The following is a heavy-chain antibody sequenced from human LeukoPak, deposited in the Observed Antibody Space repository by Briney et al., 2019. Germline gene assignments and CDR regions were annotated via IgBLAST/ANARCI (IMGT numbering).Heavy chain of an antibody. J-gene: IGHJ4*02. Sequence: GGSLRLSCAASGFTFSSYWMSWVRQAPGKGLEWVANIKQDGSEKYYVDSVKGRFTIPRDNAKNSLYLQMNSLRAEDTAVYYCARGGPYCSGGSCAVRYWGQGTLVTVSS. V-gene: IGHV3-7*03. CDR2: IKQDGSEK. D-gene: IGHD2-15*01. CDR3: ARGGPYCSGGSCAVRY. CDR1: GFTFSSYW.